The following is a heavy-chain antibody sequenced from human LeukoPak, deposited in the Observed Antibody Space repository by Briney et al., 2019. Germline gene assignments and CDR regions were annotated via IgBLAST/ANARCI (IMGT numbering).Heavy chain of an antibody. CDR2: IYYSGST. Sequence: PSQTLSLTCTVSGGSISSGGYYWSWIRQHPGKGLEWIGYIYYSGSTYYNPSLKSRVTISVDTSKNQFSLKLSSVTAADTAVYYCAGFSPSMVRGVIMWGQGTLVTVSS. CDR1: GGSISSGGYY. D-gene: IGHD3-10*01. J-gene: IGHJ4*02. V-gene: IGHV4-31*03. CDR3: AGFSPSMVRGVIM.